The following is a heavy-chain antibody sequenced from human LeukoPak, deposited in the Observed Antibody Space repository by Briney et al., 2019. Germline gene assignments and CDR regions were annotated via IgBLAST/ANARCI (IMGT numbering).Heavy chain of an antibody. CDR3: ARREDTAMVLDY. V-gene: IGHV4-59*05. CDR2: IYYSGST. D-gene: IGHD5-18*01. Sequence: SETLSLTCTVSGGSISSYYWSWIRQPPGKGLEWIGSIYYSGSTYYNPSLKSRATISVDTSKNQFSLKLSSVTAADTAVYYCARREDTAMVLDYWGQGTLVTVSS. J-gene: IGHJ4*02. CDR1: GGSISSYY.